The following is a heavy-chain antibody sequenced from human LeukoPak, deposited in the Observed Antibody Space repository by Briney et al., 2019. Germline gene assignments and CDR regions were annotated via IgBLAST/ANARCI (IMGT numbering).Heavy chain of an antibody. V-gene: IGHV3-48*03. CDR3: ARRTMVRGRGFDY. J-gene: IGHJ4*02. CDR2: ISSSGSTI. Sequence: AGGSLRLSCAASGFTFSSYEMNWVRQAPGKGLEWVSYISSSGSTIYYADSVKGRFTISRDNAKNSLYLQMNSLRAEDTAVYYCARRTMVRGRGFDYWGQGTLVTVSS. CDR1: GFTFSSYE. D-gene: IGHD3-10*01.